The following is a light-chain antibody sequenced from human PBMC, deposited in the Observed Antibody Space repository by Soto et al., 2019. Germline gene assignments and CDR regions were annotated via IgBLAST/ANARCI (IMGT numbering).Light chain of an antibody. J-gene: IGKJ4*01. CDR3: QQYGSSPPVS. V-gene: IGKV3-20*01. CDR2: GAS. Sequence: EIVLTQFPGTLSLSPGERATLSCRASESVSSTYLAWYQQKPGQPPRLLIYGASSRATGIPDRFSGSGSGTDFTLTIGRLEPEDFAVYYCQQYGSSPPVSCGGGTRVDIK. CDR1: ESVSSTY.